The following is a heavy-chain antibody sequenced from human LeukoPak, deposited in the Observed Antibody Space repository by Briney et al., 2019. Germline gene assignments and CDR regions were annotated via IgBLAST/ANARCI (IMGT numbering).Heavy chain of an antibody. V-gene: IGHV1-2*02. Sequence: ASVKVSCKASGYTFTGYYMNWVRQAPGQGLEWMGWINPNNGGTNYAQKFQGRVTMTRDTSISTAYMELSRLRSDDTAVYYCASHLAAAGTGNTDYWGQGTLVTVSS. J-gene: IGHJ4*02. CDR1: GYTFTGYY. CDR3: ASHLAAAGTGNTDY. D-gene: IGHD6-13*01. CDR2: INPNNGGT.